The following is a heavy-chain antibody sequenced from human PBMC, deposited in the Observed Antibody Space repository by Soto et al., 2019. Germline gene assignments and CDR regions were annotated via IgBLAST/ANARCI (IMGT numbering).Heavy chain of an antibody. J-gene: IGHJ4*02. CDR1: GGSVSSRGFY. D-gene: IGHD6-19*01. V-gene: IGHV4-61*08. CDR3: ARLPDISGWPFDF. CDR2: IAFDGRT. Sequence: KTSETLSLTCSVSGGSVSSRGFYWTWIRQPPGKGLEWIGYIAFDGRTNYNPSLNSRVTTSQDTSKNQFSLKLGSVTAADTAIYYCARLPDISGWPFDFWGQGTLVTVSS.